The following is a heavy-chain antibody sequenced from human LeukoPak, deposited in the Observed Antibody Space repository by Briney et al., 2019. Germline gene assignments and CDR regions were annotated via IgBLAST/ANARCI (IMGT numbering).Heavy chain of an antibody. CDR1: GYTLTELS. Sequence: GASVKVSCKVSGYTLTELSMHWVRQAPGKGLEWMGGFDPEDSETIYAQKFQGRVTMTEDTYTDTAYMELSSLRSEDTAVYYCATDFWDSSGYYFPRWGQGTLVTVSS. CDR3: ATDFWDSSGYYFPR. CDR2: FDPEDSET. D-gene: IGHD3-22*01. V-gene: IGHV1-24*01. J-gene: IGHJ4*02.